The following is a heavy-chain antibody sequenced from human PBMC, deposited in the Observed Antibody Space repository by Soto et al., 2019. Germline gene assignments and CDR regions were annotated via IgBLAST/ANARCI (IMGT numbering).Heavy chain of an antibody. CDR3: ARQHDNKSTWYRFGY. D-gene: IGHD6-13*01. CDR2: ISYDGTTK. J-gene: IGHJ4*02. CDR1: GFSFSNYA. V-gene: IGHV3-30-3*01. Sequence: QVQLVESGGDVVQPGRSLRLSCVVSGFSFSNYAMHWVRQAPGKGLEWVAVISYDGTTKYYAGSVRGRFSISRDNPENTLFLQMNSLRPEDTAVYYCARQHDNKSTWYRFGYWGQGTRVTVSS.